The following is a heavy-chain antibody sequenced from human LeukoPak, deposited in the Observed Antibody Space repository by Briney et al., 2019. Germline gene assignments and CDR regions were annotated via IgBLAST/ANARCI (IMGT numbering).Heavy chain of an antibody. CDR1: GFIFTNNW. CDR3: GRGHWGLDY. Sequence: GGSLRLSCAAASGFIFTNNWMTWVRQAPGKGLEWVANIKEDGSEKYYVDSVKGRFTISRDSAKDSVYLQMNSLRVEDTAVYYCGRGHWGLDYWGQGALVTVSS. D-gene: IGHD7-27*01. J-gene: IGHJ4*02. CDR2: IKEDGSEK. V-gene: IGHV3-7*01.